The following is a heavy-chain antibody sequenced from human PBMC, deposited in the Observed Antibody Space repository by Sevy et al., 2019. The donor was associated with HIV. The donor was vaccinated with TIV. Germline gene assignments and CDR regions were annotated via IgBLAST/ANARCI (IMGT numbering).Heavy chain of an antibody. CDR3: ARDGNFWSGYSLYYYYMDV. V-gene: IGHV3-30-3*01. CDR2: ISYDGSNK. Sequence: GSLRLSCAASGFTFSSYAMHWVRQAPGKGLEWVAVISYDGSNKYYADSVKGRFTISRDNSKNTLYLQMNSLRAEDTAVYYCARDGNFWSGYSLYYYYMDVWGKGTTVTVSS. J-gene: IGHJ6*03. CDR1: GFTFSSYA. D-gene: IGHD3-3*01.